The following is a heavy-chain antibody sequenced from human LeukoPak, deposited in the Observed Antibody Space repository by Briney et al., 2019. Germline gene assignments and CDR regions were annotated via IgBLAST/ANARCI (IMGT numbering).Heavy chain of an antibody. CDR1: GGSVTNSY. Sequence: SETLSLTCAVLGGSVTNSYWSWIRQPAGQGLEWLGRLSPGGSTNYNPSLKSRVTVSRDTSENQVSLKLSSVTAADTAVYYCARAKDYSSRNLAFDVWGQGTKVAVSS. J-gene: IGHJ3*01. V-gene: IGHV4-4*07. CDR3: ARAKDYSSRNLAFDV. D-gene: IGHD3-10*01. CDR2: LSPGGST.